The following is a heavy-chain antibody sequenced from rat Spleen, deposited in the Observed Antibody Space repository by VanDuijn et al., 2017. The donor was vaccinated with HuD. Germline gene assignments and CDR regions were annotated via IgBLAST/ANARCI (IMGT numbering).Heavy chain of an antibody. D-gene: IGHD1-11*01. V-gene: IGHV5-25*01. Sequence: EVQLVESGGGLVQPGRSLKLSCAASGFTFSSFAMAWVRQAPKKGLEWVATITSGGSNTYYPDSVKGRFTISRDNAKSTLYLQMDSLRSEDTATYYCANLYPLNYGGYWGQGVMVTVSS. CDR2: ITSGGSNT. J-gene: IGHJ2*01. CDR1: GFTFSSFA. CDR3: ANLYPLNYGGY.